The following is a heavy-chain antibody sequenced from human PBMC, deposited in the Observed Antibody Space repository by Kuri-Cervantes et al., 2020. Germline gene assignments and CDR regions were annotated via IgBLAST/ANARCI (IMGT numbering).Heavy chain of an antibody. CDR3: AKEGGY. J-gene: IGHJ4*02. CDR1: GFTFDDYA. CDR2: ISWNSGSI. V-gene: IGHV3-9*01. Sequence: GGSLRLSCAASGFTFDDYAMHWVRQAPGKGLEWVSGISWNSGSIGYADSVKGRFTISRDNAKNPLYLQMNSLRAEDTALYYCAKEGGYWGQGTLVTVSS. D-gene: IGHD1-26*01.